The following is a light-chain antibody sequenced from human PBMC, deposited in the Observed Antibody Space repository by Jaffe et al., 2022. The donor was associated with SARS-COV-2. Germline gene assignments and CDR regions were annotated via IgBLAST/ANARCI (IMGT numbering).Light chain of an antibody. CDR2: KDR. CDR3: QSADSSGTYIL. Sequence: DLIQPPSVSVSPGQTARIPCSGDVLPKQHTYWYQQKPGQAPLLVIYKDRERPSEIPERFSGSKSGTTALMTISGVQAEDEADYYCQSADSSGTYILFGGGTNLTVL. V-gene: IGLV3-25*03. J-gene: IGLJ2*01. CDR1: VLPKQH.